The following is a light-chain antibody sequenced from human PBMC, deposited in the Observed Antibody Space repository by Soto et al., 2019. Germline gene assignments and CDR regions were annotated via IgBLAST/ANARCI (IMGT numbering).Light chain of an antibody. J-gene: IGLJ1*01. V-gene: IGLV2-14*01. CDR3: NSYTSSSTHV. Sequence: QSVLXQPASVSGSPGQSITISCTGSSSDVGGHNHVSWYQQHPGKAPKLIIYEVGNRPSGVSNRFSGSKSGNTASLTISGFQAEDEADYYCNSYTSSSTHVFGTGTKVTVL. CDR1: SSDVGGHNH. CDR2: EVG.